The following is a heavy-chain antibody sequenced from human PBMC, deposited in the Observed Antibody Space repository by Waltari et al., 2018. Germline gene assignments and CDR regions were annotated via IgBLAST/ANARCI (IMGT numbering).Heavy chain of an antibody. CDR3: AKERAMVVTSPFGY. CDR2: IRYDGSNK. V-gene: IGHV3-30*02. Sequence: QVQLVESGGGVVQPGGSLRLSCAASGFTFSSYGMHWIRQAPGKGLEWVAFIRYDGSNKYYADSVKGRFTISRDNSRNTLYLQMNSLRAEDTAVYYCAKERAMVVTSPFGYWGQGTLVTVSS. D-gene: IGHD2-15*01. CDR1: GFTFSSYG. J-gene: IGHJ4*02.